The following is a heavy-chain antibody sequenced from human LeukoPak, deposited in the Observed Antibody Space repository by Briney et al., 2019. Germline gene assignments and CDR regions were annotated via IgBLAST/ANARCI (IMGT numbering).Heavy chain of an antibody. Sequence: QPGGSLRLSCAASGFTFSSYWMHWVRQAPGKGLVWVSRINSDGSSTSHADSVKGRFTISRANAKNTLYLQMNSLRAEDTDVYYCARDLIAVAGTRGYYFDYWGQGTLVTVSS. CDR2: INSDGSST. CDR1: GFTFSSYW. D-gene: IGHD6-19*01. CDR3: ARDLIAVAGTRGYYFDY. V-gene: IGHV3-74*01. J-gene: IGHJ4*02.